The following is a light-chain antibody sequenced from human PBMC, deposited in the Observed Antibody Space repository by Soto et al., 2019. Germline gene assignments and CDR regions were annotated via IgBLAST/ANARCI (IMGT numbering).Light chain of an antibody. J-gene: IGKJ1*01. CDR1: QSVSNW. CDR3: QQYNSFWT. Sequence: IKLTNLSYTLAAPVGNRVTITCRASQSVSNWLAWYQQKPGKAPTLLIYDVSRLETGVPSRFSGSGSGTEFTLTISSLQPDDFATYYCQQYNSFWTFAQGTKVDI. CDR2: DVS. V-gene: IGKV1-5*01.